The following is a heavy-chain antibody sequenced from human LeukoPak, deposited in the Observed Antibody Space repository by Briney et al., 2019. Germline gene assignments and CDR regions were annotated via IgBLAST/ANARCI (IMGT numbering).Heavy chain of an antibody. CDR1: GYTFTSYY. Sequence: SVKVSCKASGYTFTSYYMHWVRQAPGQGLEWMGIINPSGGSTGYAQKFQGRVTMTTDTSTSTAYMELRSLRSDDTAVYYCASFLRELWFGSFDYWGQGTLVTVSS. J-gene: IGHJ4*02. V-gene: IGHV1-46*01. CDR3: ASFLRELWFGSFDY. D-gene: IGHD3-10*01. CDR2: INPSGGST.